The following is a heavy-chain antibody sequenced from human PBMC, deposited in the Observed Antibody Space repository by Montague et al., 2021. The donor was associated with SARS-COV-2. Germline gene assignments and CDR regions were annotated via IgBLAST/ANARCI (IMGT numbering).Heavy chain of an antibody. CDR2: IYNSGTT. J-gene: IGHJ5*02. D-gene: IGHD4-17*01. CDR3: ARHRNYGDHSLDNWFHP. Sequence: ETLSLTCTVSGDSTSCPNCCWGWIRQAPGKGLDWIGTIYNSGTTYYNPSLKSRLTISIDTSKNQFSLKLTSVTAADTVVYYCARHRNYGDHSLDNWFHPWGQGTLVTVSS. CDR1: GDSTSCPNCC. V-gene: IGHV4-39*01.